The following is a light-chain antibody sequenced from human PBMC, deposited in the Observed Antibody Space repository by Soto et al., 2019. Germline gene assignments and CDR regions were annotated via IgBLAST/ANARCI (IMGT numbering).Light chain of an antibody. CDR2: DVS. Sequence: QSVLTQPASVSGSPGQSITISCIGTSSDVGGYNYVSWYQQHPGKAPKLMIYDVSNRPSGVSNRFSGSKSGNTASLTISGLQAEDEADYYCSSYTTSSTLVFGTGTKLTVL. CDR3: SSYTTSSTLV. J-gene: IGLJ1*01. CDR1: SSDVGGYNY. V-gene: IGLV2-14*03.